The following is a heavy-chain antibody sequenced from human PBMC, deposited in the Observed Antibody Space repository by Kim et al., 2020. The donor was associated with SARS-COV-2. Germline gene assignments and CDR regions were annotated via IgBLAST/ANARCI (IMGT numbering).Heavy chain of an antibody. D-gene: IGHD4-17*01. CDR3: AKATYGDYGVYYYYGMDV. CDR1: GFTFSSYG. Sequence: GGSLRLSCAASGFTFSSYGMHWVRQAPGKGLEWVAVISYDGSNKYYADSVKGRFTISRDTSKNTLYLQMNSLRAEDTAVYYCAKATYGDYGVYYYYGMDVWGQGTTVIVSS. V-gene: IGHV3-30*18. CDR2: ISYDGSNK. J-gene: IGHJ6*02.